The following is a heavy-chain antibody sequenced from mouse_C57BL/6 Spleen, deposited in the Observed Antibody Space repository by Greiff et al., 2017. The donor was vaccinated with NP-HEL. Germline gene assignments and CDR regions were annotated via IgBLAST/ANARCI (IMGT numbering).Heavy chain of an antibody. Sequence: EVQLQQSGPELVKPGDSVKISCKASGYSFTGYFMNWVMQSHGKSLEWIGRINPYNGDTFYNQKFKGKATLTVDKSSSTAHMELRSLTSEDSAVYECARGYGSSPAWFAYWGQGTLVTVSA. V-gene: IGHV1-20*01. CDR3: ARGYGSSPAWFAY. CDR2: INPYNGDT. D-gene: IGHD1-1*01. J-gene: IGHJ3*01. CDR1: GYSFTGYF.